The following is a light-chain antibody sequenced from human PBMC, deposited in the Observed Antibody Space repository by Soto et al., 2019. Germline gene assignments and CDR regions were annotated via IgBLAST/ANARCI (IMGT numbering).Light chain of an antibody. Sequence: VLTQSPARLSLSPGERATLSFRAGQSVSDYLAWYQQKPGQPPRLLFFDASNRATGVPDRFSAGGSGTDFTRIISSLEPEDFAVYCCQQRVNWPPTFGGGTKVEI. CDR2: DAS. J-gene: IGKJ4*01. CDR3: QQRVNWPPT. CDR1: QSVSDY. V-gene: IGKV3-11*01.